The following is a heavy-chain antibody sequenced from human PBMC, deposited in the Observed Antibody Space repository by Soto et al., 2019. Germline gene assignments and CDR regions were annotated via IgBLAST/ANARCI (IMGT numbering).Heavy chain of an antibody. J-gene: IGHJ1*01. CDR3: ARDVGLASRPTSEY. Sequence: EVKLVESGGTVVQPGGSLRLSCAASGFNFPDYTMHWVRQVPGKGLEWVSLISWHGSITYYADSVKGRFTISRDNGRNSLYLQMNSLRSDDTAVYYCARDVGLASRPTSEYWGQGTLVTFSS. CDR1: GFNFPDYT. V-gene: IGHV3-43*01. CDR2: ISWHGSIT. D-gene: IGHD3-9*01.